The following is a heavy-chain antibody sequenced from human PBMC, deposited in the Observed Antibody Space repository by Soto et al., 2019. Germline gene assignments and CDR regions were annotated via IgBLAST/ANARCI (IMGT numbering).Heavy chain of an antibody. D-gene: IGHD1-20*01. CDR2: IYPGDSDT. Sequence: GESLKISCRGSGYSFTSYWIGWVRQMPGKGLEWMGIIYPGDSDTRYSPSFQGQVTISADKSISTAYLQWSSLKASDTAMYYCARVYGGIYYYYGMDVWGQGTTVTVSS. CDR1: GYSFTSYW. CDR3: ARVYGGIYYYYGMDV. V-gene: IGHV5-51*01. J-gene: IGHJ6*02.